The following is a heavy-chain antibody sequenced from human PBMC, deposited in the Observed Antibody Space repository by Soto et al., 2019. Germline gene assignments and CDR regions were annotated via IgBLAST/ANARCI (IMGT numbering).Heavy chain of an antibody. J-gene: IGHJ4*02. Sequence: SLRLSCAASGFTFSNAWMSWVRQAPGKGLEWVGRIKSKTDGGTTDYAAPVKGRFTISRDDSKNTLYLQMNSLKTEDTAVYYCTTETPYYDFWSGYYSHFDYWGRGTLVTVSS. CDR2: IKSKTDGGTT. V-gene: IGHV3-15*01. CDR1: GFTFSNAW. D-gene: IGHD3-3*01. CDR3: TTETPYYDFWSGYYSHFDY.